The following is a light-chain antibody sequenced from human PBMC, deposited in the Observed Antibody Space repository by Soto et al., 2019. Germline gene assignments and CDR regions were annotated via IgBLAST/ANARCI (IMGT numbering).Light chain of an antibody. CDR3: VLYMSSGAWV. CDR2: NTN. J-gene: IGLJ3*02. V-gene: IGLV8-61*01. CDR1: SGSVSTSNY. Sequence: QTVVTQEPSFSVSPGRTVTLTCGLTSGSVSTSNYPSWYQQTPGQAPRTLIYNTNTRSSGVPDRLSGSILGNKAALTITGAQADDECDYYCVLYMSSGAWVFGGGTKLTVL.